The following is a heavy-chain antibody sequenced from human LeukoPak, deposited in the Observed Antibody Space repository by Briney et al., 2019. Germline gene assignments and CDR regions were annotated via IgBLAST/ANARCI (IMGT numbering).Heavy chain of an antibody. Sequence: SETLSLTCTVSGGSISSYYWSWIRQPPGKGLEWIGYIYTSGSTNYNPSLKSRVTISVDTSKNQFSLMLSSVTAADTAVYYCAGSYSSSPLFDYWGQGTLVTVSS. D-gene: IGHD6-6*01. J-gene: IGHJ4*02. V-gene: IGHV4-4*09. CDR3: AGSYSSSPLFDY. CDR1: GGSISSYY. CDR2: IYTSGST.